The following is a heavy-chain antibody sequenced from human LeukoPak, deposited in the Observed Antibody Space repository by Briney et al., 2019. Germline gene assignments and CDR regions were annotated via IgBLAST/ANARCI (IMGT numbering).Heavy chain of an antibody. D-gene: IGHD1-26*01. J-gene: IGHJ4*02. CDR3: ARTGGSYYDSPFDY. V-gene: IGHV1-2*02. CDR2: INPNSGGT. Sequence: ASVKVSCKASGYTFTGYYMHWVRQAPGQGLEWMGWINPNSGGTNYAQKFQGRVTMTRDTSISTAYMELSRLRSDDTAVYYRARTGGSYYDSPFDYWGQGTLVTVSS. CDR1: GYTFTGYY.